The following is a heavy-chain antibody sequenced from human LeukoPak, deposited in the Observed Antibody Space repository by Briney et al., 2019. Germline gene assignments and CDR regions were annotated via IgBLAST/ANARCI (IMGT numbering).Heavy chain of an antibody. Sequence: PSETLSLTCTVSFDSINSFFWSWIRQPPGKGLEWIGYISYRGSTNYNPSLRGRVTISIDTSNNQFSLNLSSVTAADTAVYYCARHVAVVTTGFDYWGQGTLVTVSS. CDR1: FDSINSFF. CDR2: ISYRGST. D-gene: IGHD3-22*01. CDR3: ARHVAVVTTGFDY. V-gene: IGHV4-59*08. J-gene: IGHJ4*02.